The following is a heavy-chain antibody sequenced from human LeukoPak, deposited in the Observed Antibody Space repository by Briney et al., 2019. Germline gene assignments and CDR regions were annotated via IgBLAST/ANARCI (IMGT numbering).Heavy chain of an antibody. CDR1: GYTFTGYY. Sequence: ASVKVSCKASGYTFTGYYMHWVRQAPGQGLEWMGWINPNSGGTNYAQKFQGRVTMTKDTSISTAYMELSSLRSDDTAVYYCARMGSGSYSFDYWGQGTLVTVSS. D-gene: IGHD3-10*01. CDR2: INPNSGGT. CDR3: ARMGSGSYSFDY. J-gene: IGHJ4*02. V-gene: IGHV1-2*02.